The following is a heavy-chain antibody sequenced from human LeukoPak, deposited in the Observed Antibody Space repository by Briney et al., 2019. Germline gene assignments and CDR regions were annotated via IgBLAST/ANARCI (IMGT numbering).Heavy chain of an antibody. V-gene: IGHV4-30-4*01. CDR3: ARGGYSYGHRFDY. CDR1: GGSISSGDYY. CDR2: IYYSGST. J-gene: IGHJ4*02. Sequence: PSQTLSLTCTVSGGSISSGDYYWSWIRQPPGKGLEWIGYIYYSGSTYYNPSLKSRVTISVDTSKNQFSLKLSSVTAADAAVYYCARGGYSYGHRFDYWGQGTLVTVSS. D-gene: IGHD5-18*01.